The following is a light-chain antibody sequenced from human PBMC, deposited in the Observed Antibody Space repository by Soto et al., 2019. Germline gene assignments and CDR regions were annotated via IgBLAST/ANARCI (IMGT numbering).Light chain of an antibody. CDR3: QKYRA. CDR2: AAS. J-gene: IGKJ1*01. V-gene: IGKV1-27*01. Sequence: DIQMTQSPSSLSASVGDRVTITCRASQGISNYLAWYQQKPGKVPKLLIYAASTLQSGVPSRFSGSGSWTDFTLTISSLQPEYVATYYCQKYRAFGQGTKVEIK. CDR1: QGISNY.